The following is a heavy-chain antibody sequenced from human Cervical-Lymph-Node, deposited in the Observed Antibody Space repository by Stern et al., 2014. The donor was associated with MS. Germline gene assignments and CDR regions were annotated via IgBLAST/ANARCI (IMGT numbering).Heavy chain of an antibody. D-gene: IGHD2-21*01. CDR3: ARDIPPYYYYYGMDV. CDR1: GFTFSSYG. CDR2: IWYDGSNK. V-gene: IGHV3-33*01. J-gene: IGHJ6*02. Sequence: VQLVESGGGVVQPGRSLRLSCAASGFTFSSYGMHWVRQAPGKGLEWVAVIWYDGSNKYYADSVKGRFTISRDNSKNTLYLQMSSLRAEDTAVYYCARDIPPYYYYYGMDVWGQGTTVTVSS.